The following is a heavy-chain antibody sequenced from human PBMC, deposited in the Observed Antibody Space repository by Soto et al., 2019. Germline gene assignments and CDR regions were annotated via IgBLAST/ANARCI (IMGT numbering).Heavy chain of an antibody. Sequence: GVSLRLSCAASCLTFGSYAMHWVRQAPGKGLEWVAVISYVGSDKYYADSVKGRFTISRDNSKNTLYLQMNSLRPEDTAVYYCARPRASSDYFFDYGTDVWGQGTTVIDSS. CDR2: ISYVGSDK. J-gene: IGHJ6*02. CDR3: ARPRASSDYFFDYGTDV. V-gene: IGHV3-30-3*01. CDR1: CLTFGSYA.